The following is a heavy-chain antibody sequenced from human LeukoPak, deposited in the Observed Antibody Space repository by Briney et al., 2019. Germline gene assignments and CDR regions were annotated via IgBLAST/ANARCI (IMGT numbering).Heavy chain of an antibody. CDR1: GFTFSSYA. Sequence: PGGSLRLSCAASGFTFSSYAMSWVRQAPGKGLEWVSAISGSGGSTYYADSVKGRFTISRDNAKNTVYLLMNSLRAEDTALYYCARGGRYSTDNWFDPWGQGTLVTVSS. D-gene: IGHD6-13*01. CDR2: ISGSGGST. CDR3: ARGGRYSTDNWFDP. V-gene: IGHV3-23*01. J-gene: IGHJ5*02.